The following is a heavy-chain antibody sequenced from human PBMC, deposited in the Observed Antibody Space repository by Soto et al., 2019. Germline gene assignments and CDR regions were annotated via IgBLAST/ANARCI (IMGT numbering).Heavy chain of an antibody. CDR2: IWYDGSNK. J-gene: IGHJ6*02. Sequence: GGSLRLSCAASGFTFSSYGMHWVRQAPGKGLEWVAVIWYDGSNKYYADSVKGRFTISRDNSKNTLYLQMNSLRAEDTAVYYCARDSPIYCTNGVCYPIGHYYGMDVWGQGTTVTVSS. V-gene: IGHV3-33*01. CDR3: ARDSPIYCTNGVCYPIGHYYGMDV. CDR1: GFTFSSYG. D-gene: IGHD2-8*01.